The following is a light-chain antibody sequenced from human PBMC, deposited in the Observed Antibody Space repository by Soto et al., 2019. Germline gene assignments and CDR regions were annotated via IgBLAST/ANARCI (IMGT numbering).Light chain of an antibody. J-gene: IGLJ1*01. CDR3: SSYTTSNTRQIV. CDR2: AVS. CDR1: SSDVGGYNY. V-gene: IGLV2-14*03. Sequence: QSALTQPASVSGSPGQSITISCTGTSSDVGGYNYVSWYQHHPGKAPKLIIYAVSNRPSGVSNRFSGSKSGNTASLTISGLQPEAEADYYCSSYTTSNTRQIVFGTGTKLTVL.